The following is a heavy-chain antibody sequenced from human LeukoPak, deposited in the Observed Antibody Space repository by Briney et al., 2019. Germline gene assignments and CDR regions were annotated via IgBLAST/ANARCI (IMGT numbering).Heavy chain of an antibody. D-gene: IGHD6-19*01. CDR3: ATHASPSATDY. CDR2: IYITGST. Sequence: PSETLSLTCTVSGVSISSYPWSWFRQPAGKGLERIGRIYITGSTNYNPSLKSRITMSMDTSKNQLSLKLGSVTAADTAIYYCATHASPSATDYWGQGTLVTVSP. J-gene: IGHJ4*02. V-gene: IGHV4-4*07. CDR1: GVSISSYP.